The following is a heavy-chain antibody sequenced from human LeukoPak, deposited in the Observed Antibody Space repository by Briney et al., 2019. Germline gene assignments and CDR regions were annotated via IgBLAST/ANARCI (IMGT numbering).Heavy chain of an antibody. D-gene: IGHD1-26*01. CDR2: ISYDGSNK. Sequence: GRSLRLSCAASGFTFSSYAMHWVRQAPGKGLEWVAVISYDGSNKYYADSVKGRFTISRDNSKNTLYLQMNSLRAEDTAVYYCAKYSGSYTYYDMDVWGQGTTVTVSS. J-gene: IGHJ6*02. CDR3: AKYSGSYTYYDMDV. CDR1: GFTFSSYA. V-gene: IGHV3-30-3*01.